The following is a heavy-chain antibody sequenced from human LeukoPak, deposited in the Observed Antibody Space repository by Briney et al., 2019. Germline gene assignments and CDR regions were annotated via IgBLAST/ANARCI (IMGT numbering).Heavy chain of an antibody. CDR1: GFTFSSYW. V-gene: IGHV3-7*01. CDR3: AREIVGTIKSYFDY. D-gene: IGHD1-26*01. J-gene: IGHJ4*02. Sequence: GGSLRLSCTGSGFTFSSYWMSWVRQAPGKGLEWVANIRQDGDLKHYVDSVRGRFTISRDNAENSLYLQMNSLRAEDTAIYYCAREIVGTIKSYFDYWGQGTLATASS. CDR2: IRQDGDLK.